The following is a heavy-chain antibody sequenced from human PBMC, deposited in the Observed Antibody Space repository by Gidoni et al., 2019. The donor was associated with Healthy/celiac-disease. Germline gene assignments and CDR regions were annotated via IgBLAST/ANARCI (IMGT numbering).Heavy chain of an antibody. Sequence: QVQLVQSGAEVKKPGSSVKVSCKASGGTFSSYAISWVRQAPGQGLEWMGRIIPILGIANYAQKFQGRVTITADKSTSTASMELSSLRSEDTAVYYCASDLSQLPTDWGQGTLVTVSS. CDR3: ASDLSQLPTD. D-gene: IGHD2-2*01. J-gene: IGHJ4*02. CDR1: GGTFSSYA. CDR2: IIPILGIA. V-gene: IGHV1-69*04.